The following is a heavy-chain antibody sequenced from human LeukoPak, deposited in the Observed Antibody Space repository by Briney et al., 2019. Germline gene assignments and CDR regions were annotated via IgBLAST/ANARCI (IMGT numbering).Heavy chain of an antibody. V-gene: IGHV3-23*01. CDR1: GFTFGSYA. D-gene: IGHD6-6*01. CDR3: AKDLARIAARGSIDY. CDR2: LGGSGTST. Sequence: PGGSLRLSCAASGFTFGSYAMSWARQAPGKGLEWVSSLGGSGTSTYYAVSVKGRFTISRDNSKDTLYLQMNSLRAEDTAVYYCAKDLARIAARGSIDYWGQGTLVTVSS. J-gene: IGHJ4*02.